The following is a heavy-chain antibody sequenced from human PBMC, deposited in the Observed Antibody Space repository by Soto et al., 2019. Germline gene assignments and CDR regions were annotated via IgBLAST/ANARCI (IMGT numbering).Heavy chain of an antibody. CDR1: GFTFSSYE. Sequence: PVGSLRLSCVASGFTFSSYEMNWVRQAPGKGLEWVSYISSSGETIYYPDFVKGRFTISRDNAKNSLYLQMNSLRVEDTAVYFCATHARDFWGQGTLVTVSS. CDR2: ISSSGETI. J-gene: IGHJ4*02. V-gene: IGHV3-48*03. CDR3: ATHARDF.